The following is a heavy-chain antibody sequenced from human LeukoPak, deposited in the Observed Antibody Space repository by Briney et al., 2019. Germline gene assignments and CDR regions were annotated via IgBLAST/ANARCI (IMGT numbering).Heavy chain of an antibody. V-gene: IGHV3-30-3*01. D-gene: IGHD6-19*01. CDR3: ARDSEGQWLVLGVMDY. CDR1: GFTFSSYA. J-gene: IGHJ4*02. CDR2: ISYDGSNK. Sequence: QTGGSLRRSCAASGFTFSSYAMHWVRQAPGKGLEWVAVISYDGSNKYYADSVKGRFTISRDNSKNTLYLQMNSLRAEDTAVYYCARDSEGQWLVLGVMDYWGQGTLVTVSS.